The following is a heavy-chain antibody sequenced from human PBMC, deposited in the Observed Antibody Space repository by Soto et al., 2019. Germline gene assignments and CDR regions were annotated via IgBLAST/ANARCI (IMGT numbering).Heavy chain of an antibody. CDR1: GGTFSSYA. CDR3: ARDLTSVVPAATVGYYYYMAV. CDR2: IIPIFGTA. D-gene: IGHD2-2*01. V-gene: IGHV1-69*13. Sequence: ASVKVSCKASGGTFSSYAISWVRQAPGQGLEWMGGIIPIFGTANYAQKFQGRVTITADESTSTAYMELSSLRSEDTAVYYCARDLTSVVPAATVGYYYYMAVWGKGTTVTVSS. J-gene: IGHJ6*03.